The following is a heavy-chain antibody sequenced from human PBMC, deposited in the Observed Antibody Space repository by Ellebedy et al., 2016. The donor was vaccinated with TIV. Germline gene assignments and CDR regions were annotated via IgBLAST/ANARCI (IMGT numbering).Heavy chain of an antibody. CDR2: IFSNDGK. V-gene: IGHV2-26*01. CDR1: GFSLSDATMG. D-gene: IGHD3-22*01. CDR3: ARMLVGYYDRSGYFGYYFDY. Sequence: SGPTLVKPTETLTLTCTVSGFSLSDATMGVSWIRQPPGKALEWLALIFSNDGKSYSPSLQGRLTISKDTSKSQVVLTLANMDPVDTATYYCARMLVGYYDRSGYFGYYFDYWGQGSLVTVSS. J-gene: IGHJ4*02.